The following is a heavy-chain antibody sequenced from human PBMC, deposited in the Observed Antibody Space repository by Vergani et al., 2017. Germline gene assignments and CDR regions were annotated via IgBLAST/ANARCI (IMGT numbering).Heavy chain of an antibody. CDR1: GFTFSSYA. D-gene: IGHD3-22*01. J-gene: IGHJ3*02. CDR3: AKTRRPGHYYGSSGHYLSSAFDI. Sequence: EVQLLESGGGLVQPGGSLRLSCAASGFTFSSYAMSWARQAPGKGLEWVSAISGRGGSTYYADSVKGRFTISRENSKNTLYLQMNSLRAEDTAVYYCAKTRRPGHYYGSSGHYLSSAFDIWGQGTMVTVSS. V-gene: IGHV3-23*01. CDR2: ISGRGGST.